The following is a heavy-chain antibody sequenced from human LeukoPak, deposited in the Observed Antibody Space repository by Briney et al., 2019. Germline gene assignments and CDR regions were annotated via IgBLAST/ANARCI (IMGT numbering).Heavy chain of an antibody. Sequence: LRLSCAASGFTFSSYAMSWIRQPPGKGLEWIGYIYYSGSTYYNPSLKSRVTISVDTSKNQFSLKLSSVTAADTAVYYCARGLKEWLSYYYYYYMDVWGKGTTVTVSS. D-gene: IGHD3-3*01. J-gene: IGHJ6*03. CDR1: GFTFSSYA. CDR2: IYYSGST. V-gene: IGHV4-30-4*08. CDR3: ARGLKEWLSYYYYYYMDV.